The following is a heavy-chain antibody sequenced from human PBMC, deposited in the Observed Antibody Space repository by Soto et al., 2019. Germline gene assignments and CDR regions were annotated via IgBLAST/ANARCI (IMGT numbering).Heavy chain of an antibody. J-gene: IGHJ4*02. Sequence: EVQLLESGGGLVQPGGSLRLSCAASGFTFSSYAMSWVRQAPGKGLEWVSAISGSGGSTYYADSVKGRFTISRDNSKNTLYLQMNSLRAEDTAVYYCASMKYYDFWSGYYYFDYWGQGTLVTVSS. CDR3: ASMKYYDFWSGYYYFDY. D-gene: IGHD3-3*01. CDR1: GFTFSSYA. CDR2: ISGSGGST. V-gene: IGHV3-23*01.